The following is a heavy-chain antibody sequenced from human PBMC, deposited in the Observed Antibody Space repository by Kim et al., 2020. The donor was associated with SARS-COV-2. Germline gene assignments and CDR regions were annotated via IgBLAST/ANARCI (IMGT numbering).Heavy chain of an antibody. V-gene: IGHV3-23*01. D-gene: IGHD2-2*01. Sequence: GGSLRLSCAASGFTFSSYAMSWVRQAPGKGLEWVSAISGSGGSTYYADSVKGRFTISRDNSKNTLYLQMNSLRAEDTAVYYCAKVSYQLRDDYYYYGMDVWGQGTTVTVSS. CDR1: GFTFSSYA. CDR2: ISGSGGST. J-gene: IGHJ6*02. CDR3: AKVSYQLRDDYYYYGMDV.